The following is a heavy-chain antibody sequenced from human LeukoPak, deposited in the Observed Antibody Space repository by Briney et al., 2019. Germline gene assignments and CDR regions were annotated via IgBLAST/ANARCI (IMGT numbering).Heavy chain of an antibody. J-gene: IGHJ4*02. CDR1: DGSISSYY. CDR2: IYNSGST. Sequence: SETLSLTCTVSDGSISSYYWSWIRQPPGKGLEWIGYIYNSGSTNYNPSLKSRVTISVDTSKNQFSLKLSSVTAADTAVYYCAGGSSWYPTSVVDYWGQGTLVTVSS. V-gene: IGHV4-59*12. CDR3: AGGSSWYPTSVVDY. D-gene: IGHD6-13*01.